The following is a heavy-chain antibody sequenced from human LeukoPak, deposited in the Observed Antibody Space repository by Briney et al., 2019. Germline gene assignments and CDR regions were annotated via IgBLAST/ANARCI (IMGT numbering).Heavy chain of an antibody. V-gene: IGHV1-2*02. J-gene: IGHJ3*02. CDR1: GYTFTDYY. CDR3: ARDCVFPTQCLYDDAFDI. Sequence: GASVKVSCKASGYTFTDYYMNWVRQAPGQGLEWMGWINPSTGGTNYAQKFQGRDTMTKDTSISTAYMELSGLRSDDTAVYYCARDCVFPTQCLYDDAFDIWGQGTMVTVSS. D-gene: IGHD2-8*01. CDR2: INPSTGGT.